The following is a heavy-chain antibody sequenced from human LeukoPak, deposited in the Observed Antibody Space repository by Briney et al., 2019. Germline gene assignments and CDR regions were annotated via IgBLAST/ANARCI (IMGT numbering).Heavy chain of an antibody. CDR3: ARDVAHLWFGETGAFDI. D-gene: IGHD3-10*01. V-gene: IGHV3-66*01. Sequence: GGSLRLSCAASGFTFSDYYMSWIRQAPGKGLEWVSVIYSGGSTYYADSVKGRFTISRDNSKNTLYLQMNSLRAEDTAVYYCARDVAHLWFGETGAFDIWGQGTMVTVSS. CDR1: GFTFSDYY. J-gene: IGHJ3*02. CDR2: IYSGGST.